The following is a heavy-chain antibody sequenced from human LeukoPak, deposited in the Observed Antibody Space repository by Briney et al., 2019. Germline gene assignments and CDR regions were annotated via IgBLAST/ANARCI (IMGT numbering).Heavy chain of an antibody. J-gene: IGHJ4*02. Sequence: GGSLRLSCAASGFTFSSYAMSWVRQAPGKGLEWVGRIKSKTDGGTTDYAAPVKGRFTISRDDSKNTLYLQMNSLKTEDTAVYYCTTGSEGDYYDSSGYLDYWGQGTLVTVSS. CDR3: TTGSEGDYYDSSGYLDY. CDR2: IKSKTDGGTT. CDR1: GFTFSSYA. V-gene: IGHV3-15*01. D-gene: IGHD3-22*01.